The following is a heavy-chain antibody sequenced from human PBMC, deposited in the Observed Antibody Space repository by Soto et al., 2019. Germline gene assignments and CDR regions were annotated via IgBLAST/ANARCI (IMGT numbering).Heavy chain of an antibody. D-gene: IGHD3-16*01. CDR2: IDPSDSYT. J-gene: IGHJ5*02. CDR1: GYSSTSYW. Sequence: PGESLKISWKGSGYSSTSYWISWVRQMPGKGLEWMGRIDPSDSYTNYSPSFQGHVTISADKSISTAYLQWSSLKASDTAMYYCARRHVGSKAFDPWRQGTMVSVSS. CDR3: ARRHVGSKAFDP. V-gene: IGHV5-10-1*01.